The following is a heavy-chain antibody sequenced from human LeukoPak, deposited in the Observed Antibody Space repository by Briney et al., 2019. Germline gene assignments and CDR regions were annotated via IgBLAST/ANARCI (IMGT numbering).Heavy chain of an antibody. CDR3: ARVPLGGSQLYSFDY. V-gene: IGHV1-46*01. Sequence: ASVTVSFKASGYMFTNYYIQWVRQAPGQGLEWMGVINHSGGSTSYAEKFQGRVTMTRDTSTSTVYMELSSLRSDDTAVYYCARVPLGGSQLYSFDYWGQGTLVTVSS. J-gene: IGHJ4*02. CDR1: GYMFTNYY. D-gene: IGHD1-26*01. CDR2: INHSGGST.